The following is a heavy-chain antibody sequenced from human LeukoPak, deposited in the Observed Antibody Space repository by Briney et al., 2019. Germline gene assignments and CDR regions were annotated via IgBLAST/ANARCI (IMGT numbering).Heavy chain of an antibody. D-gene: IGHD2-2*01. V-gene: IGHV1-69*05. CDR1: GGTFSSYA. CDR3: ARDGVYCSSTSCFLVNWFDP. J-gene: IGHJ5*02. CDR2: IIPIFGTA. Sequence: PVKVSCKASGGTFSSYAISWVRQAPGQGLEWMGGIIPIFGTANYAQKFQGRVTITTDESTSTAYMELSSLRSEDTAVYYCARDGVYCSSTSCFLVNWFDPWGQGTLVTVSS.